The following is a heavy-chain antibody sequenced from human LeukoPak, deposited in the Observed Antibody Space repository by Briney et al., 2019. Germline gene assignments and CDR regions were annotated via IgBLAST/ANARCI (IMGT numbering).Heavy chain of an antibody. D-gene: IGHD3-22*01. CDR3: AKDRSPITMIVVVAEPFDY. Sequence: GGSLRLSCAASGFTFSDYSMNWIRQAPGKGLEWVSYISSSGNTIYYADSVKGRFTISRDNSKNTLYLQMNSLRAEDTAVYYCAKDRSPITMIVVVAEPFDYWGQGTLVTVSS. V-gene: IGHV3-11*04. CDR1: GFTFSDYS. J-gene: IGHJ4*02. CDR2: ISSSGNTI.